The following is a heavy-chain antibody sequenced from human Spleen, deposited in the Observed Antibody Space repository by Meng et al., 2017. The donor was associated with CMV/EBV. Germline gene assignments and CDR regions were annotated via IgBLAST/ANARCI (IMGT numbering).Heavy chain of an antibody. J-gene: IGHJ4*02. D-gene: IGHD1-26*01. CDR1: GFNFSSYS. V-gene: IGHV3-21*01. CDR3: ARVSYLASLGYFDY. CDR2: ISSSSSYI. Sequence: SGFNFSSYSMNWVRQAPGKGLEWVSSISSSSSYIYYADSVKGRFTISRDNAKNSLYLQMNSLRAEDTAVYYCARVSYLASLGYFDYWGQGTLVTVSS.